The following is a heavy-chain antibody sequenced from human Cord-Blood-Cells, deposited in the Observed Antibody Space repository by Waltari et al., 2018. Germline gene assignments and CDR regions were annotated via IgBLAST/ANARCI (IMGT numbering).Heavy chain of an antibody. CDR2: MNPNSGNT. V-gene: IGHV1-8*03. J-gene: IGHJ5*02. CDR3: ARRVKSIAARTNWFDP. Sequence: QVQLVQSGAEVKKPGASVKVSCKASGYTLTSYDINWVRQATGQGLEWMGGMNPNSGNTGYAQKFQGRVTITRNTSISTAYMELSSLRSEDTAVYYCARRVKSIAARTNWFDPWGQGTLVTVSS. D-gene: IGHD6-6*01. CDR1: GYTLTSYD.